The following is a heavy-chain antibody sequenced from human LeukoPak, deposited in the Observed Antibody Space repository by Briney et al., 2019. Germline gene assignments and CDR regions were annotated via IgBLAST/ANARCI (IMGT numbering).Heavy chain of an antibody. D-gene: IGHD3-10*01. CDR1: GGSISSYY. V-gene: IGHV4-4*07. J-gene: IGHJ6*03. Sequence: SQTLSLTCTVSGGSISSYYWSWIRQPAGKGLEWIGRIYTSGSTNYNPSLKSRVNMSVDTSKNQFSLKLSSVTAADTAVYYCARDLGSMVYYYYYMDVWGKGTTVTVSS. CDR3: ARDLGSMVYYYYYMDV. CDR2: IYTSGST.